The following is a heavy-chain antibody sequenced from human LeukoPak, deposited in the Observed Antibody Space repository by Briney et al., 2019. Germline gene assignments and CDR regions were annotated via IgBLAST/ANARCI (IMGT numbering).Heavy chain of an antibody. Sequence: GEALKIPCKGSGYSFTSYWIGWVRQMPGKGLEWMGIIYPGDSDTRYSPSFQGQVTISADKSISTAYLQGSSLKASDTAMYYCAGGYCSGGSCYWFDPWGQGTLVTVSS. CDR1: GYSFTSYW. J-gene: IGHJ5*02. CDR3: AGGYCSGGSCYWFDP. CDR2: IYPGDSDT. D-gene: IGHD2-15*01. V-gene: IGHV5-51*01.